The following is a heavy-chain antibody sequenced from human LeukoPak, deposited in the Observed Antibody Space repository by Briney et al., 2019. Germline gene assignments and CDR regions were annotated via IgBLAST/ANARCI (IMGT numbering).Heavy chain of an antibody. CDR2: ISGSGGGT. CDR3: AKVPGKTSMASFDY. D-gene: IGHD5-24*01. J-gene: IGHJ4*02. V-gene: IGHV3-23*01. Sequence: GGSLRLSCAASGFTFSSYAMSWVRQAPGKGLEWVSAISGSGGGTYYADSVKGRFTISRDNSKNTLYLQMNSLRAEDTAVYYCAKVPGKTSMASFDYWGQGTLVTVSS. CDR1: GFTFSSYA.